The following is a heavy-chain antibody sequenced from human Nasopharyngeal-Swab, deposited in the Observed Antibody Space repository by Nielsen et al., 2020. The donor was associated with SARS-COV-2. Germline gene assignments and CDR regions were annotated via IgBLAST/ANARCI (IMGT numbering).Heavy chain of an antibody. D-gene: IGHD3-22*01. CDR3: ARPGYDSSGYTSYFDY. V-gene: IGHV4-39*01. Sequence: WIRQPQGKGLEWIGSIYYSGSTYYNPPLKSRVTISVDTSKNQFSLKLSSVTAADTAVYYCARPGYDSSGYTSYFDYWGQGTLVTVSS. J-gene: IGHJ4*02. CDR2: IYYSGST.